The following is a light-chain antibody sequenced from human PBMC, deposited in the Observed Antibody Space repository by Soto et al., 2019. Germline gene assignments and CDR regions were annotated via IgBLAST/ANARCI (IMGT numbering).Light chain of an antibody. Sequence: DIQMTQSPSSLSASVGDRVTITCRASQSISNYLNWYQQKPGKAPNLLIYAASSLQSGVPSRFSGSGSGTDFTRTISSLQPEDFATYYCQQSYSIPRTFGGGTKVEIK. V-gene: IGKV1-39*01. CDR3: QQSYSIPRT. CDR2: AAS. CDR1: QSISNY. J-gene: IGKJ4*01.